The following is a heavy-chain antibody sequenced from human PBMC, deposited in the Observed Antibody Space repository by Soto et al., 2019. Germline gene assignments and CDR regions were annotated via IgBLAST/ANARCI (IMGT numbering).Heavy chain of an antibody. CDR1: GFSFSDYY. Sequence: QVQLVESGGGLVKPGGSLRLSCGSSGFSFSDYYMSWMRQAPGKGVEWVSLISGSGSTAHHADSVKGRFTGSRDNAKNSLDLQMTSLRAEASAVYYCVRDGSVRRMDVWGQGTTVTVSS. V-gene: IGHV3-11*01. J-gene: IGHJ6*02. D-gene: IGHD3-10*01. CDR3: VRDGSVRRMDV. CDR2: ISGSGSTA.